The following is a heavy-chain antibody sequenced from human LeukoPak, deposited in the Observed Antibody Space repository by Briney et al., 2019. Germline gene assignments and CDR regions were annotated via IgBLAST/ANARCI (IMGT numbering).Heavy chain of an antibody. CDR3: ATEVVY. CDR2: ISGSGRSL. Sequence: PGGSLRLSCAASGFNSNNYVMSWVRQAPGKGLEWVSSISGSGRSLYYADSIKGRFNISRDNSKHILYLQMDSLRAEDTAIYDCATEVVYWGQGALVTVSS. V-gene: IGHV3-23*01. J-gene: IGHJ4*02. CDR1: GFNSNNYV.